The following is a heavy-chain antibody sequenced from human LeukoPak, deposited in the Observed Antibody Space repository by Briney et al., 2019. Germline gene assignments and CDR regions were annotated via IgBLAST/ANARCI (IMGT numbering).Heavy chain of an antibody. V-gene: IGHV4-39*01. Sequence: SETLSLTCTVSGGSISSSSYYWVWIRQPPGKALEWIGSIYYSGSTYYNPSLKSRVTISVDTSKNQFSLKLGSVTAVHTAVYYCARQRIAAPTYYMDVWGKGTTVTVSS. CDR3: ARQRIAAPTYYMDV. D-gene: IGHD6-13*01. J-gene: IGHJ6*03. CDR2: IYYSGST. CDR1: GGSISSSSYY.